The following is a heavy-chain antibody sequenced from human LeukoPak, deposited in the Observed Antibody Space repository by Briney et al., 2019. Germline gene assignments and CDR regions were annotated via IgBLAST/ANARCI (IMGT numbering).Heavy chain of an antibody. CDR2: ISSSSSYI. CDR1: RFTFSSYS. J-gene: IGHJ6*03. V-gene: IGHV3-21*01. CDR3: ALPHYYDSEGASDMDV. D-gene: IGHD3-10*01. Sequence: GGSLRLSCAASRFTFSSYSMNWVRQAPGKGLEWVSSISSSSSYIYYADSVKGRFTISRDNAKNSLYLQMNSLRAEDTAVYYCALPHYYDSEGASDMDVWGKGTTVTISS.